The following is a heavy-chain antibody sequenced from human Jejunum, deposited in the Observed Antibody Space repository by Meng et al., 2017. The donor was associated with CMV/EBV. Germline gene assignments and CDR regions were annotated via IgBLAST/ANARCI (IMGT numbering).Heavy chain of an antibody. D-gene: IGHD2-2*01. CDR3: AREPPDRSSSSTSPVSDY. CDR2: ISVGGTYI. CDR1: FSIYE. J-gene: IGHJ4*02. V-gene: IGHV3-48*03. Sequence: FSIYEMSWVRQGPGKGLEWVSYISVGGTYIHYTDSVKGRFTISRDDAKNSLYLQMSSLRAEDTAVYYCAREPPDRSSSSTSPVSDYWGQGTLVTVSS.